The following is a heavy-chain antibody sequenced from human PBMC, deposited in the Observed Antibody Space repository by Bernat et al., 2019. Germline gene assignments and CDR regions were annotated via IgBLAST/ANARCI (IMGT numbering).Heavy chain of an antibody. D-gene: IGHD3-3*01. CDR1: GFTVSSNY. Sequence: EVQLVESGGNLVQPGGSLRLSCAASGFTVSSNYMSWVRQAPGKGLEWVSTIYSDGSTYYADSVKGRFVRSRDNSKNTLFLHMSRLRADDMALYYCARQDDFWSGFVVWGQGTLVTVSS. V-gene: IGHV3-66*04. J-gene: IGHJ5*02. CDR3: ARQDDFWSGFVV. CDR2: IYSDGST.